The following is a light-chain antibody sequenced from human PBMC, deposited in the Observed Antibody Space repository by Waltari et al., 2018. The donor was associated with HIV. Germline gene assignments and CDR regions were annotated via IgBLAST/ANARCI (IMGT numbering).Light chain of an antibody. V-gene: IGLV6-57*01. CDR2: EDD. Sequence: NSMLPQPHSVSESPGKTVTLPCTRTIGSLATTYLPWYQQRPVSSPFPVIYEDDQRPSGIPDRFSASFDSSSNSASLTISGLKAEDEADYYCQSYDSSNVVFGGGTQLTVL. CDR3: QSYDSSNVV. J-gene: IGLJ7*01. CDR1: IGSLATTY.